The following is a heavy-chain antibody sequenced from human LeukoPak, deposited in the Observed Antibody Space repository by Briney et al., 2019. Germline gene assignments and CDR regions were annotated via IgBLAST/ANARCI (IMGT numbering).Heavy chain of an antibody. V-gene: IGHV3-74*01. D-gene: IGHD5-18*01. J-gene: IGHJ4*02. CDR1: GFTFSSYW. Sequence: GGSLRLSCAASGFTFSSYWLHWVRQAPGKGLVWVSHIHSDGNSASYADSVKGRFTISRDNAQNTLYLQISSLTADDTAVYYCTRGRYSSTEYWRQGTLVSVSS. CDR2: IHSDGNSA. CDR3: TRGRYSSTEY.